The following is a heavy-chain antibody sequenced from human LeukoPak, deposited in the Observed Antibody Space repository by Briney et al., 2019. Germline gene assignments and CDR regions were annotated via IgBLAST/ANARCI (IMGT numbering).Heavy chain of an antibody. CDR3: ARVRLHYFDY. V-gene: IGHV4-30-4*08. Sequence: YWIGWVRQMPGKGLEWIGYIYYSGSTYYNPSLKSRVTISVDTSKNQFSLKLSSVTAADTAVYYCARVRLHYFDYWGQGTLVTVSS. J-gene: IGHJ4*02. CDR1: Y. CDR2: IYYSGST.